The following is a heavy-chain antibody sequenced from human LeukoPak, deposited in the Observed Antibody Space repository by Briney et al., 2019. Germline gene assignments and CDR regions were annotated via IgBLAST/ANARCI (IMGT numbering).Heavy chain of an antibody. D-gene: IGHD2/OR15-2a*01. V-gene: IGHV3-23*01. CDR3: AKGESKDYLNYFDYLNYLDH. CDR2: INISGGST. J-gene: IGHJ4*02. Sequence: PGGSLRLSCAASGFTFSNHAMTWVRQAPGKGLEWVSTINISGGSTFYADSVKGRFTISRDNSKNTLSLQMNSLRAEDTAIYYCAKGESKDYLNYFDYLNYLDHWGQGVLVTVSS. CDR1: GFTFSNHA.